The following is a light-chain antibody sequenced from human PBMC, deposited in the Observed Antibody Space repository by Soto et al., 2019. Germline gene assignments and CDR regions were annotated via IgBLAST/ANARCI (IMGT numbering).Light chain of an antibody. CDR2: KIS. CDR1: QSLVYSDGNTY. Sequence: DVVMTQSPLSLSVPLGQPASISCKSSQSLVYSDGNTYLNWFQQKPGQAQRRLIHKISNRDYGVTDRFSGSASVTDFTRNSSRVEAEDVGLYYGKQDKNLTYTFGRGTKLDIK. J-gene: IGKJ2*01. CDR3: KQDKNLTYT. V-gene: IGKV2-30*01.